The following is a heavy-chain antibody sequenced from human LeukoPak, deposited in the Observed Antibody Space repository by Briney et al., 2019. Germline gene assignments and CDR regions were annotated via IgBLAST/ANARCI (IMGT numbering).Heavy chain of an antibody. CDR3: ARVGEMATILSYFDY. Sequence: PSETLSLTCTVSGCSISSGGYYWSWIRQHPGKGLEWIGYIYYSGSTYYNPSLKSRVTISVDTSKNQFSLKLSSVTAADTAVYYCARVGEMATILSYFDYWGQGALVTGSS. V-gene: IGHV4-31*03. J-gene: IGHJ4*02. D-gene: IGHD5-24*01. CDR1: GCSISSGGYY. CDR2: IYYSGST.